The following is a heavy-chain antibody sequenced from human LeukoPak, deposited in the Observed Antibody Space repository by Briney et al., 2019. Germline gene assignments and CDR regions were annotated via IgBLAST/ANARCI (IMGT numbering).Heavy chain of an antibody. CDR2: IYPGDSDT. J-gene: IGHJ4*02. CDR1: GYSFTTYW. CDR3: ARSRGSLYSFDY. V-gene: IGHV5-51*01. Sequence: GESLKISCQGSGYSFTTYWIAWVRQMTGKGLEWMGIIYPGDSDTRYSPSFQGQVTISADKSINTAYLQWNSLKASDTATYFCARSRGSLYSFDYWGQGTLVTVPS. D-gene: IGHD3-16*01.